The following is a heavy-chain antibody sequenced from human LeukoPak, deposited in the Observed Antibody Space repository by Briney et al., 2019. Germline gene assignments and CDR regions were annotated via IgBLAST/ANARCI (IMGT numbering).Heavy chain of an antibody. CDR1: GFSFSKYW. CDR2: ISRDGSIT. D-gene: IGHD4-17*01. CDR3: AREGDYGDYVLDY. J-gene: IGHJ4*02. Sequence: GGSLRLSCAASGFSFSKYWMYWVRQAPGKGLVWVSRISRDGSITSYAESVKGRISLSRDNAKNTLHLQMNSLRAEDTAIYYCAREGDYGDYVLDYWGQGTLVTVSS. V-gene: IGHV3-74*01.